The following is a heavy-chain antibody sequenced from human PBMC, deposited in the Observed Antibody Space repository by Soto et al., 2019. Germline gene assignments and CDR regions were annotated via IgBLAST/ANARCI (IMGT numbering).Heavy chain of an antibody. CDR2: IIPIFGTA. Sequence: QVQLVQSGAEVKKPGSSVKVSCKASGGTFSSYAISWVRQAPGQGLEWMGGIIPIFGTANYAQKFQGRVTITADESTSTAYMELSSLRSEDTAVYYCARDVTGTTSYYFDYWGQGTLVTVSS. CDR1: GGTFSSYA. CDR3: ARDVTGTTSYYFDY. D-gene: IGHD1-7*01. J-gene: IGHJ4*02. V-gene: IGHV1-69*12.